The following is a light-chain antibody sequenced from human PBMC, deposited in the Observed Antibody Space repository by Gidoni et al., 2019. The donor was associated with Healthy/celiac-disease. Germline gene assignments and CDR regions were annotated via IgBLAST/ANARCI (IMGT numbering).Light chain of an antibody. CDR3: QSYDSSLRGSL. CDR2: GNS. CDR1: RSNIGAGYD. J-gene: IGLJ2*01. Sequence: QSVLTQPPSVSGAPGQRVTISCTGSRSNIGAGYDVHWYQQLPGTAPNLLIYGNSNRPSGVPDRFSGSKSGTSASLAITGLQAEDEADYYCQSYDSSLRGSLFGGGTKLTVL. V-gene: IGLV1-40*01.